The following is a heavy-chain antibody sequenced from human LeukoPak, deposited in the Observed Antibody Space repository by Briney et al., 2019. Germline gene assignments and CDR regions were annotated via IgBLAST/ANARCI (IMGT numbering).Heavy chain of an antibody. CDR2: AGWAGGTT. D-gene: IGHD6-19*01. J-gene: IGHJ4*02. CDR3: AKGYSSGWYPFDY. CDR1: GFNFDRYT. V-gene: IGHV3-43*01. Sequence: GSLRLSCATSGFNFDRYTIHWVRQAPGKGLEWVSLAGWAGGTTYYSDSVRGRFTISRDSGKNSVYLQMNSLRTEDTALYYCAKGYSSGWYPFDYWGQGTLVTVSS.